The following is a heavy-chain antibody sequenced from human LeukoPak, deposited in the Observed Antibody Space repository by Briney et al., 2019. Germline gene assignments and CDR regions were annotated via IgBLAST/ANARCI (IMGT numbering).Heavy chain of an antibody. CDR1: GFTFSSYA. D-gene: IGHD1-1*01. V-gene: IGHV3-23*01. J-gene: IGHJ6*02. Sequence: GGSLRLSCAAFGFTFSSYAMSLVRQAPGKGLEWVSASSGSGGSTYYADSVKGRFTISRDNSKNTLYLQMNSLRAEDTAVYYCAKDSPTNWNAERYYYYGMDVWGQGTTVTVSS. CDR2: SSGSGGST. CDR3: AKDSPTNWNAERYYYYGMDV.